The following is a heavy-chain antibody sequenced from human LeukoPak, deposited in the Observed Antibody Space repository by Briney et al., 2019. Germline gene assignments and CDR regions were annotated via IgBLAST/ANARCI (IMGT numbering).Heavy chain of an antibody. J-gene: IGHJ4*02. D-gene: IGHD6-19*01. V-gene: IGHV3-30*04. CDR3: ARPSSGLPYFDY. Sequence: GGSLRLSCAASGFTFSSYAMHWVRQAPGKGLEWVAVISYDGSNKYYADSVKGRFTISRDNSKNTLYLQMNSLRAEDTAVYYCARPSSGLPYFDYWGQGTLVTVSS. CDR2: ISYDGSNK. CDR1: GFTFSSYA.